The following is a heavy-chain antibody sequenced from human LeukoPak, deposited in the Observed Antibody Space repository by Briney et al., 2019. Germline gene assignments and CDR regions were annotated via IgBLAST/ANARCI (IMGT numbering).Heavy chain of an antibody. J-gene: IGHJ4*02. CDR2: IYSGGST. Sequence: PGGSLRLSCAASGFTVSSNYMSWVRQAPGKGLEWVSVIYSGGSTYYADSVKGRFTISRDNSKNTLYLQMNSLRAEDTAVYYCAGYYYDSSGYYYVDYWGQGTLVTVSS. CDR3: AGYYYDSSGYYYVDY. D-gene: IGHD3-22*01. V-gene: IGHV3-66*01. CDR1: GFTVSSNY.